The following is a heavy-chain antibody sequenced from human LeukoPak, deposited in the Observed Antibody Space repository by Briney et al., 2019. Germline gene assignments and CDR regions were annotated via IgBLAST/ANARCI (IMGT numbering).Heavy chain of an antibody. D-gene: IGHD6-13*01. J-gene: IGHJ6*03. CDR1: GFTFSSYS. CDR3: ARVPGYSSSWYISYYYYYYMDV. CDR2: ISSSSSYI. V-gene: IGHV3-21*01. Sequence: PGGSLRLSCAASGFTFSSYSMNWVRQAPGKGLEWVSSISSSSSYIYYADSVKGRFTISRDNAKNSLYLQINSLRAADTAVYYCARVPGYSSSWYISYYYYYYMDVWGKGTTVTVSS.